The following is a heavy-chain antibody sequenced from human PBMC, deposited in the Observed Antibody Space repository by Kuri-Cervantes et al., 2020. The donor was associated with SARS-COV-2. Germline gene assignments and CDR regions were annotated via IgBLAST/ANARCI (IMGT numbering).Heavy chain of an antibody. CDR1: GFTFSSYS. CDR2: ISSSSSYI. CDR3: ARVPNVVPAAIGGGY. V-gene: IGHV3-21*01. D-gene: IGHD2-2*02. Sequence: GESLKISCAASGFTFSSYSMNWVRQAPGKGLEWVSSISSSSSYIYYADSVKGRFTIPRDNAKNSLYLQMNSLRAEDTAVYYCARVPNVVPAAIGGGYWGRGTLVTVSS. J-gene: IGHJ4*02.